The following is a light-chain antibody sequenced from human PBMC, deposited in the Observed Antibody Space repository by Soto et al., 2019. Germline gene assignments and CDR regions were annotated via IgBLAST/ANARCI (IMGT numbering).Light chain of an antibody. CDR3: QQYNNWPLT. Sequence: EVVLTQSPGTLSLSPGERATLSCRASQSVAANYLAWYQQKRGQAPRLLIYGASTRATGIPARFSGSGPGTEFTLTISSLQSEDFAVYYCQQYNNWPLTFGPGTRL. CDR1: QSVAANY. V-gene: IGKV3-15*01. CDR2: GAS. J-gene: IGKJ5*01.